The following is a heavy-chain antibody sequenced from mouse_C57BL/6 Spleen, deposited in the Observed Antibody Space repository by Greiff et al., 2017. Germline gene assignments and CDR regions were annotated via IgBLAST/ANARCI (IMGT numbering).Heavy chain of an antibody. CDR2: IYPGDGDT. Sequence: QVQLQQSGPELVKPGASVKISCKASGYAFSSSWMNWVKQRPGKGLEWIGRIYPGDGDTNYNGKFKGKATLTADKSSSTAYMQLSSLTSEDSAVYFCARGDGYYSRSDEYFDVWGTGTTVTVSS. J-gene: IGHJ1*03. CDR1: GYAFSSSW. D-gene: IGHD1-1*01. V-gene: IGHV1-82*01. CDR3: ARGDGYYSRSDEYFDV.